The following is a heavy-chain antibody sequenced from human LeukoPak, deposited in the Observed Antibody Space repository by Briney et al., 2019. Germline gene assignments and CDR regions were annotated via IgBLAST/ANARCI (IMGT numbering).Heavy chain of an antibody. J-gene: IGHJ6*02. D-gene: IGHD3-3*01. CDR1: GGSISSSNW. CDR3: ARDLTYYDFWSGYYRNYYGMDV. V-gene: IGHV4-4*02. Sequence: SETLSLTCAVSGGSISSSNWWSWVRQPPGKGLEWIGEIYHSGSTNYNPSLKSRVTISVDKSKNQFSLKLSSVTAADTAVYYCARDLTYYDFWSGYYRNYYGMDVWGQGTTVTVSS. CDR2: IYHSGST.